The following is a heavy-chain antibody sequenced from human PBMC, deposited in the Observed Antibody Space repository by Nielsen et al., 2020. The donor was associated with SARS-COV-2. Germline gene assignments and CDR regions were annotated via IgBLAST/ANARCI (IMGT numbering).Heavy chain of an antibody. CDR2: MDTSGST. V-gene: IGHV4-61*02. Sequence: LRLSCTVSGGSIRSGFYYWSWIRQPAGKGLEWIGRMDTSGSTNYTPSLKSRVTISVDTSKNQFSLKLNSLTAADTAVYYCARPDLSYGYAFDIWGQGTMVTVSS. D-gene: IGHD5-24*01. CDR1: GGSIRSGFYY. J-gene: IGHJ3*02. CDR3: ARPDLSYGYAFDI.